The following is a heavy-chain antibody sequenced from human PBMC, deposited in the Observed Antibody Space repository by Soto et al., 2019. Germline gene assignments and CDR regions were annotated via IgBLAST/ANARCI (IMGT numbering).Heavy chain of an antibody. Sequence: GGSLRLSCAASGFTFSSYAVHWVRQAPGKGLEWVAVISYDGSNTYYANSVKGRFTISRDNSKNTLYLQMNRLRAEDTAVYYCARVPGYCTNGICYSAAFDLWGQGTMVTVSS. CDR3: ARVPGYCTNGICYSAAFDL. CDR1: GFTFSSYA. V-gene: IGHV3-30-3*01. J-gene: IGHJ3*01. CDR2: ISYDGSNT. D-gene: IGHD2-8*01.